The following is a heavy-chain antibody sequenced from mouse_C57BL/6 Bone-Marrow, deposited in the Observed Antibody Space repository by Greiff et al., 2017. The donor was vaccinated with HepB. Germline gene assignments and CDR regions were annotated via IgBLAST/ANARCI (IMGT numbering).Heavy chain of an antibody. CDR1: GYAFSSYW. J-gene: IGHJ2*01. CDR3: ARDGIYYGDY. CDR2: IYPGDGDT. V-gene: IGHV1-80*01. Sequence: VKLMESGAELVKPGASVKISCKASGYAFSSYWMNWVKQRPGKGLEWIGQIYPGDGDTNYNGKFKGKATLTADKSSSTAYMQLSSLTSEDSAVYFCARDGIYYGDYWGQGTTLTVSS.